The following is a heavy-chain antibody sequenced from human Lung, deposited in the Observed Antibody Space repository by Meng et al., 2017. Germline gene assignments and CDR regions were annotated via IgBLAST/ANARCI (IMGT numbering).Heavy chain of an antibody. CDR2: IIDSGST. V-gene: IGHV4-34*12. J-gene: IGHJ4*02. CDR3: VRRTYSSGWYFDY. D-gene: IGHD6-19*01. CDR1: GGSFSGYY. Sequence: QRGGVGLLKPSETLSLPCAADGGSFSGYYWSWIRQPPGEGREWIGEIIDSGSTNYNPSLKSRVTISVDTSKNQFSLRVTSVTAADRAVYYCVRRTYSSGWYFDYWGQGTLVTVSS.